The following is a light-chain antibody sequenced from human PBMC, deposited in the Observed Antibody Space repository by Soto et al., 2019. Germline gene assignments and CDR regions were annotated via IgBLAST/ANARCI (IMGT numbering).Light chain of an antibody. CDR3: HQRSSWPLT. CDR1: QSVTSGY. V-gene: IGKV3-11*01. J-gene: IGKJ2*01. CDR2: DAS. Sequence: EIVLTQSPATLSLSPGERATLSCRASQSVTSGYLTWYQHKPGQPPRLLIYDASSRAPGIPATFSGSGSGTDFTLTNSTLQPEDFAVYYCHQRSSWPLTFGQGTKLDMK.